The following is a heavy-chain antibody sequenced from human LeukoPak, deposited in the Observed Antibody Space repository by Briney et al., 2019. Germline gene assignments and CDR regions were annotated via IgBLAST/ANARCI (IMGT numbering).Heavy chain of an antibody. V-gene: IGHV1-69*13. J-gene: IGHJ3*02. Sequence: ASVKVSCAASGCTLSSYAMSWVRQAPGQGLEWMGVIIAIFGTANSAHKFQGSVTNTPDDSTSTAYMEPSSLRPDNTAVEYCARDTWSGYSRMFGPQRSHALDIWGQGTMVTVSS. CDR3: ARDTWSGYSRMFGPQRSHALDI. CDR2: IIAIFGTA. D-gene: IGHD2-15*01. CDR1: GCTLSSYA.